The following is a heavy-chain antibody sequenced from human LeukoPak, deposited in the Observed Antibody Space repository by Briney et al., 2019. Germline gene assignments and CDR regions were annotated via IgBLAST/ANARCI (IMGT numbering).Heavy chain of an antibody. Sequence: GGSLRLSCTASGVNFSDFYMNWIRQAPGKGLEWLSYISISSNIIYYADSVKGRFTISRDNAKNSLTLHMNSLRAEDTAVYYCARFIAAPYYFDYWGRGTLVTVSS. J-gene: IGHJ4*02. CDR2: ISISSNII. V-gene: IGHV3-11*04. CDR3: ARFIAAPYYFDY. CDR1: GVNFSDFY. D-gene: IGHD6-13*01.